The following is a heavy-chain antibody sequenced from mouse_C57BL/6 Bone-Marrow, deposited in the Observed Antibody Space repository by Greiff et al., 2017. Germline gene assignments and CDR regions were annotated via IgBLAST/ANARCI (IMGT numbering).Heavy chain of an antibody. V-gene: IGHV1-39*01. CDR2: INPNNGTT. CDR1: GYSFTDYN. D-gene: IGHD1-1*01. J-gene: IGHJ4*01. CDR3: ARRYYYGSFYYAMDY. Sequence: VQLKQSGPELVKPGASVKISCKASGYSFTDYNMNWVKQSNGKSLEWIGVINPNNGTTSYNQKFKGKATLTVDQSSSTAYMQLNSLTSEDSAVFYCARRYYYGSFYYAMDYWGQGTSVTVSS.